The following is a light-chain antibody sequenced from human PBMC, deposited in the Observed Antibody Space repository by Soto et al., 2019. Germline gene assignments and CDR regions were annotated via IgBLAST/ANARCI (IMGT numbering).Light chain of an antibody. CDR1: ISDIGDYDY. J-gene: IGLJ1*01. V-gene: IGLV2-14*01. CDR2: EVS. Sequence: SPLNPPASVSGSPGQSIPLSCTGSISDIGDYDYVSWYQQHPGKAPKVLISEVSNRPSGVSNRFSGSKSGNTASLTISGLQAEDEADYYCKSYATGNTQVFGTGTKVTVL. CDR3: KSYATGNTQV.